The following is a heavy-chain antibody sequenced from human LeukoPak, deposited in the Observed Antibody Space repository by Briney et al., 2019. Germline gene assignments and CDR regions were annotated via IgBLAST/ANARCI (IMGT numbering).Heavy chain of an antibody. V-gene: IGHV3-21*01. D-gene: IGHD2-21*02. CDR3: ARGVVVTAPDAFDI. J-gene: IGHJ3*02. CDR2: ISSSSSYI. CDR1: GFTFSSYE. Sequence: GGSLRLSCAASGFTFSSYEMNWVRQAPGKGLEWVSSISSSSSYIYYADSVKGRFTISRDNAKNSLYLQMNSLRAEDTAVYYCARGVVVTAPDAFDIWGQGTVVTVSS.